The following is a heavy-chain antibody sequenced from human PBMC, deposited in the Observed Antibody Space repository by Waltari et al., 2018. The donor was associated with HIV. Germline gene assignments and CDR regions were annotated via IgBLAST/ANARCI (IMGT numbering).Heavy chain of an antibody. V-gene: IGHV4-39*01. J-gene: IGHJ3*02. D-gene: IGHD3-3*01. CDR2: IYYSGST. CDR1: GGSISSSSYY. CDR3: ARQRRFLEWLLVSFEDAFDI. Sequence: QLQLQESGPGLVKPSETLSLTCTVSGGSISSSSYYWGWIRQPPGKGLEWIGSIYYSGSTYYNPSLKSRVTISVDTSKNQFSLKLSSVTAADTAVYYCARQRRFLEWLLVSFEDAFDIWGQGTMVTVSS.